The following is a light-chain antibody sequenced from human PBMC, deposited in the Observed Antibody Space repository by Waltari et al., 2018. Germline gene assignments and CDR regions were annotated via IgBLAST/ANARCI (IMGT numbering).Light chain of an antibody. CDR1: QSVLYSSNNKNY. CDR2: CAS. Sequence: DIVINQSPDSLAVSLGERATINCKSSQSVLYSSNNKNYLAWYQHKPGQPPKLLIYCASTRESGVPDRFSGSGSGTDFTLTISSLQAEDVAVYYCQQYYSTLSYTFGQGTKLEIK. CDR3: QQYYSTLSYT. J-gene: IGKJ2*01. V-gene: IGKV4-1*01.